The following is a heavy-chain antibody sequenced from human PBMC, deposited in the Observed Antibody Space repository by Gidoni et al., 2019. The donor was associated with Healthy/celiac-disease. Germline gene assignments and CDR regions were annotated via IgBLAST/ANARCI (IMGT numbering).Heavy chain of an antibody. CDR1: GFTFSNAW. CDR3: TTGHSFGDYDLYFASEAFDI. J-gene: IGHJ3*02. Sequence: EVQLVESGGGLVKPGGSLRLSCAASGFTFSNAWMSWVRQAPGKGLEWVGRIKSKTDGGTTDYAAPVKGRFTISRDDSKNTLYLQMNSLKTEDTAVYYCTTGHSFGDYDLYFASEAFDIWGQGTMVTVSS. CDR2: IKSKTDGGTT. D-gene: IGHD4-17*01. V-gene: IGHV3-15*01.